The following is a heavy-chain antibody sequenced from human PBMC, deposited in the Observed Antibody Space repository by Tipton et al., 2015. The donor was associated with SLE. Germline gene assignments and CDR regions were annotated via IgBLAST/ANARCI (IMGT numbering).Heavy chain of an antibody. Sequence: LRLYCAVYGGSLSDYYWSWIRQPPGKGLEWIGEINENGRATYNPSLKSRVTISVGTSRNQLSLNLRSATAADTAVYYCAKGILEWSDYWGQGTLVTVSS. J-gene: IGHJ4*02. D-gene: IGHD3-3*01. CDR2: INENGRA. V-gene: IGHV4-34*01. CDR1: GGSLSDYY. CDR3: AKGILEWSDY.